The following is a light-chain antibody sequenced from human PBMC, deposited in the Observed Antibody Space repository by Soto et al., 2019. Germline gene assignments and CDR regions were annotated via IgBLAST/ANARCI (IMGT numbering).Light chain of an antibody. CDR1: SSNIGAGYD. V-gene: IGLV1-40*01. Sequence: QSVLTQPPSVSGAPGQRVTISCTGSSSNIGAGYDAHWYQQFPGTAPKLLIYGNSNRPSGVPDRFSGSKSGTSASLVITGLQAEDEADYYCQSYDSSLSGGVFGGGTKLTVL. J-gene: IGLJ3*02. CDR3: QSYDSSLSGGV. CDR2: GNS.